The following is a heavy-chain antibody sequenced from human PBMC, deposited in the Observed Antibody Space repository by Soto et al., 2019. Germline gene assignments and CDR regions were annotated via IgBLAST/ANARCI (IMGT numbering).Heavy chain of an antibody. CDR1: AYTVSSYE. D-gene: IGHD5-18*01. Sequence: GRSMRLSRAASAYTVSSYEMDGVRQAPGKGLEWVSYISSSGSTIYYADSVKGRFTISRDNAKNSLYLQMNSLRAEDTAVYYCARDPQIQLWPNYYCYGMDVWGQGTTVTVSS. J-gene: IGHJ6*02. V-gene: IGHV3-48*03. CDR2: ISSSGSTI. CDR3: ARDPQIQLWPNYYCYGMDV.